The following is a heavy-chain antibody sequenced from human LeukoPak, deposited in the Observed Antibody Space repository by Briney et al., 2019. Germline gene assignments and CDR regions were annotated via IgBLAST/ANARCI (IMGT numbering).Heavy chain of an antibody. CDR1: AFTFSSYS. D-gene: IGHD3-10*01. CDR3: ARGYYGSGSYYGGYAFDI. V-gene: IGHV3-21*01. Sequence: GGSLRLSCAASAFTFSSYSMNWVRQAPGKGLEWVSSISSSSSYIYYADSVKGRFTISRDNAKNSLYLQMNSLRAEDTAVYYCARGYYGSGSYYGGYAFDIWGQGTMVTVSS. CDR2: ISSSSSYI. J-gene: IGHJ3*02.